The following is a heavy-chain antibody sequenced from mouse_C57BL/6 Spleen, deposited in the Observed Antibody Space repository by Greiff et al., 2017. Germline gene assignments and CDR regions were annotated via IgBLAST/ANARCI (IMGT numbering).Heavy chain of an antibody. D-gene: IGHD2-5*01. V-gene: IGHV6-3*01. CDR3: TYYSNYGAY. Sequence: DVKLVESGGGLVQPGGSMKLSCVASGFTFSNYWMNWVRQSPEKGLEWVAQIRLKSDNYATHYAESVKGRFTISRDDSKSSVYLQMNNLRAEDTGIYYCTYYSNYGAYWGQGTLVTVSA. CDR2: IRLKSDNYAT. CDR1: GFTFSNYW. J-gene: IGHJ3*01.